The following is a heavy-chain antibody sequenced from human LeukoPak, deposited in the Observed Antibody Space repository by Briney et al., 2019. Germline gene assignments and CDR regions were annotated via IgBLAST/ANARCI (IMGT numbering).Heavy chain of an antibody. V-gene: IGHV4-39*07. CDR3: ARPKYNWNYGSFDY. J-gene: IGHJ4*02. D-gene: IGHD1-7*01. Sequence: SETLSPTCTVSGGSISSSSYYWGWIRQPPGKGQEWIGEINHSGSTNYNPSLKSRVTISVDTSKNQFSLKLSSVTAADTAVYYCARPKYNWNYGSFDYWGQGTLVTVSS. CDR2: INHSGST. CDR1: GGSISSSSYY.